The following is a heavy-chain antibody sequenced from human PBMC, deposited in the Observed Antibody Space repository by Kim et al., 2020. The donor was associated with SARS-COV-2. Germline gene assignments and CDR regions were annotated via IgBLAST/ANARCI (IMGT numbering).Heavy chain of an antibody. Sequence: GGSLRLSCAASGFTFSNYAMSWVRQAPGKGLEWLSTISGSGGSTYYVDSVKGRFSASRDNSKNTLYLQMISLRADDAAAYYCATGDCDSTSCYTKDYWG. CDR3: ATGDCDSTSCYTKDY. CDR2: ISGSGGST. CDR1: GFTFSNYA. D-gene: IGHD2-2*02. V-gene: IGHV3-23*01. J-gene: IGHJ4*01.